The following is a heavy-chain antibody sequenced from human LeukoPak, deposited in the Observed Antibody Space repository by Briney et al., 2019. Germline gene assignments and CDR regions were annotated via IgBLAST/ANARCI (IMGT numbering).Heavy chain of an antibody. V-gene: IGHV4-34*01. Sequence: PSETLSLTCAVYGGSFSGYYWSWIRQPPGKGLEWIGEINHSGSTNYNPSLKSRGTISVDTSKNQFSLKLSSVTAADTAVYYCARGRRVVPAAIGYYYMDVWGKGTTVTVSS. J-gene: IGHJ6*03. CDR2: INHSGST. CDR1: GGSFSGYY. D-gene: IGHD2-2*02. CDR3: ARGRRVVPAAIGYYYMDV.